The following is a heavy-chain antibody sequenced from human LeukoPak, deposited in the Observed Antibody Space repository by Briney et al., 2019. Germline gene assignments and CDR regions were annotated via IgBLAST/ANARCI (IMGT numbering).Heavy chain of an antibody. CDR2: ITSSSSNI. Sequence: GGSLRLSCAASGFTFSNAWMNWVRQAPGKGLEWVSSITSSSSNIYYADSVKGRFTISRDNAKNSLYLQMNSLRAEDTAVYYCAREGSITIFGVVLYYFDYWGQGTLVTVSS. V-gene: IGHV3-21*01. CDR3: AREGSITIFGVVLYYFDY. J-gene: IGHJ4*02. D-gene: IGHD3-3*01. CDR1: GFTFSNAW.